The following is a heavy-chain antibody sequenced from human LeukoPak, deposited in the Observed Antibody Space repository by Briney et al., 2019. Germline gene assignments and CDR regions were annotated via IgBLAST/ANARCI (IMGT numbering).Heavy chain of an antibody. D-gene: IGHD4-11*01. V-gene: IGHV4-4*07. CDR1: GGSISSYY. J-gene: IGHJ4*02. CDR3: AKELRYTVTTQTIDY. CDR2: IYTSGST. Sequence: PSETLSLTCTVSGGSISSYYWSWIRQPAGKGLEWIGRIYTSGSTNYNPSLKSRVTMSVDTSKNQFSLKLRSVTAADTAVYYCAKELRYTVTTQTIDYWGQGTLVTVSS.